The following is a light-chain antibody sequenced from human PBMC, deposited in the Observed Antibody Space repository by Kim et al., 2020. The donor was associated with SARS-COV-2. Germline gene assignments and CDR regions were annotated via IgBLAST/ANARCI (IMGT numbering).Light chain of an antibody. J-gene: IGLJ2*01. Sequence: AVGHTVRITCQGDSLRSSYASWYQQKPGQAPVLVICCKNNRPSGIPDRFSGSSSGNTASLTITGAQAEDEADYYCNSRDSSGNQVFGGGTQLTVL. CDR3: NSRDSSGNQV. CDR2: CKN. CDR1: SLRSSY. V-gene: IGLV3-19*01.